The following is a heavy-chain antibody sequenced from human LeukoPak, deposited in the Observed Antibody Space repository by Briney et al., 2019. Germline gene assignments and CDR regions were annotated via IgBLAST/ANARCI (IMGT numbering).Heavy chain of an antibody. V-gene: IGHV1-69*05. CDR2: IIPIFGTA. D-gene: IGHD4-23*01. J-gene: IGHJ4*02. CDR1: GGTFSSYA. Sequence: SVKVSCKASGGTFSSYAISWVRQAPGQGLEWMGGIIPIFGTANYAQKFQGRVTITTDESTSTAYMELSSLRSEDTAVYYCATKAQFTVVTPEGHFDYWGQGTLVTVSS. CDR3: ATKAQFTVVTPEGHFDY.